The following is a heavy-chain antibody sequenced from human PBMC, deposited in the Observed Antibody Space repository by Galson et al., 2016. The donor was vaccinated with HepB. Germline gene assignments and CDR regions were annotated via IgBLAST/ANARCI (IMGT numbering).Heavy chain of an antibody. CDR3: AKDRRSDYIGYYYGMDV. V-gene: IGHV3-30*18. D-gene: IGHD4-11*01. CDR2: ISYDGSNR. J-gene: IGHJ6*02. Sequence: SLRLSCAASGFTFSSYGMHWVRQTPGKGLEWVAVISYDGSNRYYTDSVKGRFTISRDNSKNTLYLQMNSLRAEDTALYYCAKDRRSDYIGYYYGMDVWGQRTTVTVSS. CDR1: GFTFSSYG.